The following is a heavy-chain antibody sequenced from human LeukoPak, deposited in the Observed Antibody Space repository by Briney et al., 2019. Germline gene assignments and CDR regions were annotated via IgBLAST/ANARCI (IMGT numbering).Heavy chain of an antibody. CDR3: AKGDLGGSTLPYDY. J-gene: IGHJ4*02. CDR2: INSDGSST. Sequence: GGSLRLSCAASGFTFSSYWMHWVRQAPGKGLVWVSRINSDGSSTSYADSVKGRFTISRDNSENTLFLQMNSLRAEDTALYYCAKGDLGGSTLPYDYWGQGTLVTVSS. CDR1: GFTFSSYW. D-gene: IGHD1-26*01. V-gene: IGHV3-74*01.